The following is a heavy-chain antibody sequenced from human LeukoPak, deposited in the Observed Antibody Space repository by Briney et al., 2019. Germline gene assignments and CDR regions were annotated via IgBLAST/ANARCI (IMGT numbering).Heavy chain of an antibody. J-gene: IGHJ1*01. CDR2: INPNSGGT. CDR1: GYTFTGYY. V-gene: IGHV1-2*02. D-gene: IGHD3-16*01. CDR3: ARVRTGVFPEYFQH. Sequence: ASVKVSCKASGYTFTGYYMHWVRQAPGQGLEWMGWINPNSGGTNYAQKFQGRVTMTRDTSISTAYMELSRLRSDDTAVYYCARVRTGVFPEYFQHWGQGTLVTVSS.